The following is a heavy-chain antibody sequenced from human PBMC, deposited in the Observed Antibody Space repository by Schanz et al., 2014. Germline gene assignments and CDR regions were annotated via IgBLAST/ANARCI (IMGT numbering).Heavy chain of an antibody. Sequence: QVQLAESGGGVVQPGRSLRLSCAASGFAFNNYGMHRVHQAPGKGLEWVAIIWYDGNNKKYADSVKGRFTISRDNFKNTLCLQMNSLRAEDTAAYYCARGGSSSDDYSIYYRDVWGKGTTVTVSS. CDR1: GFAFNNYG. J-gene: IGHJ6*03. CDR3: ARGGSSSDDYSIYYRDV. V-gene: IGHV3-33*01. D-gene: IGHD5-12*01. CDR2: IWYDGNNK.